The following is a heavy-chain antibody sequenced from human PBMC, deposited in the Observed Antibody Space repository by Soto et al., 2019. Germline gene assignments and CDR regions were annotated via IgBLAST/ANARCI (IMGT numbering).Heavy chain of an antibody. CDR2: IYYSGRT. J-gene: IGHJ4*02. CDR3: ARQRTTVVTQAYFDH. CDR1: GESISSSSYY. Sequence: ETLSLTCIVSGESISSSSYYWGWIRQPPGEGLEWIGSIYYSGRTYYNPSFKSRVTISIDTSKNQFSLKLSSVTATDTAVYYCARQRTTVVTQAYFDHWGQGALVTVSS. D-gene: IGHD2-21*02. V-gene: IGHV4-39*01.